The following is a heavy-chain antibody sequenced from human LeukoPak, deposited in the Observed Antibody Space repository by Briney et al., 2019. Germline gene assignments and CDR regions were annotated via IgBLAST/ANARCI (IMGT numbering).Heavy chain of an antibody. J-gene: IGHJ4*02. D-gene: IGHD2-8*02. Sequence: GGSLRLSCAASGFTFITFAMIWVRQPPGKGLEWVSSIFPSGGEIHYADSVRGRFTISRDNSKSTLSLQMNSLRAEDTAIYYCATYRQVLLPFESWGQGNLVTVTS. CDR2: IFPSGGEI. CDR1: GFTFITFA. V-gene: IGHV3-23*01. CDR3: ATYRQVLLPFES.